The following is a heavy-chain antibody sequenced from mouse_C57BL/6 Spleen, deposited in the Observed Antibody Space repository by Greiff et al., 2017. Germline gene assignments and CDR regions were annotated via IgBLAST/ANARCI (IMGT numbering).Heavy chain of an antibody. V-gene: IGHV1-52*01. Sequence: QVQLQQPGAELVRPGSSVKLSCKASGYTFTSYWLHWVKQRPIQGLEWIGNIDPSDSETHYNQKFKDKATLTVDKSSSTAYMQLSSLTSEDSAVYYCARLGAGTGGYFDYWGPGTTLTGSS. CDR2: IDPSDSET. J-gene: IGHJ2*01. CDR1: GYTFTSYW. D-gene: IGHD4-1*01. CDR3: ARLGAGTGGYFDY.